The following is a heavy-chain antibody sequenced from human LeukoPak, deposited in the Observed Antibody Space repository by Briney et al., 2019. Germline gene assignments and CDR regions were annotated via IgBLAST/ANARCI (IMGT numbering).Heavy chain of an antibody. D-gene: IGHD2-21*02. CDR2: ISRSGATI. CDR3: ARDRGGGDIYFDY. J-gene: IGHJ4*02. CDR1: GFTFSSYG. Sequence: GGALRLSCAASGFTFSSYGMNRVRPAPARGPEWISYISRSGATIYYADSVTGRFTISRDNAKNSLYLQMSSLGAEDTAIYYCARDRGGGDIYFDYWGQGTLVTVSS. V-gene: IGHV3-48*03.